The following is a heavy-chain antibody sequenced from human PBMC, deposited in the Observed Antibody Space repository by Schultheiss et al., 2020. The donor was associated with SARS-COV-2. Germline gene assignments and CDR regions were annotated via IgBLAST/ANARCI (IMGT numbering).Heavy chain of an antibody. CDR3: ARESRYNWNSDYYYYGMDV. D-gene: IGHD1-7*01. J-gene: IGHJ6*02. CDR2: INPNSGGT. Sequence: ASVKVSCKASGYTFTGYYMHWVRQAPGQGLEWMGWINPNSGGTNYAQKFQGRVTITRDTSASTAYMELSSLRSEDTAVYYCARESRYNWNSDYYYYGMDVWGQGTTVTVSS. V-gene: IGHV1-2*02. CDR1: GYTFTGYY.